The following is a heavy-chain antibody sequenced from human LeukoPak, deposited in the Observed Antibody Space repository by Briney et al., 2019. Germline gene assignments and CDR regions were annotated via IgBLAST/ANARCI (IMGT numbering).Heavy chain of an antibody. D-gene: IGHD2-15*01. CDR3: AREKVVIAATHYYGMDV. CDR2: TYCRSKWNN. V-gene: IGHV6-1*01. Sequence: SQTLSLTCAISGDRVTTNNAAWSWIRQSPSRGLEWLGRTYCRSKWNNYYAGSVKSRIIFNPDTSKNLFSLQLNSVTPEDTAVYYCAREKVVIAATHYYGMDVWGQGTTVTVSS. CDR1: GDRVTTNNAA. J-gene: IGHJ6*02.